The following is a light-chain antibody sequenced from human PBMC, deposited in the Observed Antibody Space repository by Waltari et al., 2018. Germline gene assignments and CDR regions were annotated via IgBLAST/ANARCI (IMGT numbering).Light chain of an antibody. J-gene: IGKJ2*01. CDR1: QTLNRW. V-gene: IGKV1-5*03. CDR2: KAS. Sequence: DIQMTQSPSTLSESVGDRVTITCRASQTLNRWLAWYQQKPGKAPKLLIYKASTLQSGVPSRFSGSDSGTQFALTITGLQAEDFATYYCQQYHSYPYTFGQGTKLEIK. CDR3: QQYHSYPYT.